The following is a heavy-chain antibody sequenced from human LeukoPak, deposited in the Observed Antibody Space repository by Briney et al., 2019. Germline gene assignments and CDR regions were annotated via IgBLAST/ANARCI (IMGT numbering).Heavy chain of an antibody. Sequence: GGSLRLSCAASGFTFSSYWMSWVRQAPGKGLEWVANIKQDGSEKYYVDSVKGRFTISRDNAKNSLYLQMNSLRAEDTAVYYCARDKAHYSSGWYDWGQGTLVTVSS. CDR3: ARDKAHYSSGWYD. D-gene: IGHD6-19*01. V-gene: IGHV3-7*01. CDR2: IKQDGSEK. J-gene: IGHJ4*02. CDR1: GFTFSSYW.